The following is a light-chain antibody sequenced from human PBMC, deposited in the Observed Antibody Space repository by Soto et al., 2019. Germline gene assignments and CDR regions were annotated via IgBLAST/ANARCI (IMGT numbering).Light chain of an antibody. CDR2: DAS. J-gene: IGKJ5*01. V-gene: IGKV1-33*01. CDR3: QQYDNLLIT. CDR1: QGISTW. Sequence: IQMTQSPSSVSASVGDRVTITCRASQGISTWLAWYQQKPEKAPKLLIYDASNLETGVPSRFSGSGSGTDFTFTISSLQPEDIATYYCQQYDNLLITFGQGTRLEIK.